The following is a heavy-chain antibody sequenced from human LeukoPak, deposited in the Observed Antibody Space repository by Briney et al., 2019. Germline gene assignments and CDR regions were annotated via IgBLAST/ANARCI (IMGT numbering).Heavy chain of an antibody. CDR2: ISSSASIR. J-gene: IGHJ4*02. CDR1: GFIFSSYE. V-gene: IGHV3-48*03. Sequence: GGSLRLSCAASGFIFSSYEMNWVRQAPGKGLEWVSYISSSASIRYYADSVKGRCTISRDNAKNSLYLQMNSLRAEDTAVYYCARECGTYSVVNWGQGTLVTVSS. D-gene: IGHD1-26*01. CDR3: ARECGTYSVVN.